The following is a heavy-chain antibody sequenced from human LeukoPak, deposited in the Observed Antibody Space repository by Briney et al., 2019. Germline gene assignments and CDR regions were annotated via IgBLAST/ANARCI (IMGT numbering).Heavy chain of an antibody. J-gene: IGHJ6*03. CDR2: VNWNGGST. Sequence: GGSLRLSCAASGFTSDDYGMSWVRQAPGKGREGVPGVNWNGGSTGYADSAKGRFPISKDNPKNSLYLQMNSLRAEDTALYYCARHGSGSYYYMDVWGKGTTVTVSS. V-gene: IGHV3-20*04. CDR1: GFTSDDYG. D-gene: IGHD3-10*01. CDR3: ARHGSGSYYYMDV.